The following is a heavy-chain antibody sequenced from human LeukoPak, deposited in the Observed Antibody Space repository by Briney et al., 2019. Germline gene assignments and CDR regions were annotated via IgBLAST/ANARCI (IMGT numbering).Heavy chain of an antibody. Sequence: ASVKVSCKASGYTFTSYYMHWVRQAPGQGLEWMGIINPSGGSTSYVQKFQGRVTMTRDMSTSTVYMELSSLRSEDTAVYYCARDYGGNYNWFDPWGQGTLVTVSS. D-gene: IGHD4-23*01. J-gene: IGHJ5*02. CDR1: GYTFTSYY. CDR3: ARDYGGNYNWFDP. V-gene: IGHV1-46*01. CDR2: INPSGGST.